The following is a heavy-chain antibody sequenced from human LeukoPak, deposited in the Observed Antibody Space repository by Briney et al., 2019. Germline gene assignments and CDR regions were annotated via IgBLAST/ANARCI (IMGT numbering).Heavy chain of an antibody. CDR2: IRSKAYGGTT. D-gene: IGHD3-10*01. J-gene: IGHJ5*02. V-gene: IGHV3-49*04. CDR1: GFTFGDYA. CDR3: TRDPMVRGVTVNWFDP. Sequence: PGGSLRLSCTASGFTFGDYAMSWVRQAPGKGLEWVGFIRSKAYGGTTEYAASVKGRFTISRDDSKSIAYLQMNSLKTEDTAVYYCTRDPMVRGVTVNWFDPWGQGTLVTVSS.